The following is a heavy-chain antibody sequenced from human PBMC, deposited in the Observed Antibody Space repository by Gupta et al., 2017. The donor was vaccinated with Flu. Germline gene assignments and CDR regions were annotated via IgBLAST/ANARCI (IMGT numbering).Heavy chain of an antibody. J-gene: IGHJ3*02. D-gene: IGHD6-19*01. CDR2: TDKSGTT. CDR3: ARDGSGRSFQI. V-gene: IGHV4-4*08. Sequence: SWIRQPPGEGLEWIGYTDKSGTTEYNPSLKSRVAISVDSFKNQFSLRVSFVTAADTAVYYCARDGSGRSFQIWGQGTMVTVSS.